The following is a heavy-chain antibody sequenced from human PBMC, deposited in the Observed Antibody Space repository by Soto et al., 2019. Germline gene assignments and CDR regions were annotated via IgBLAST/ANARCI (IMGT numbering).Heavy chain of an antibody. CDR3: GKDVVERVYCITPGCMGYYSYLIDV. D-gene: IGHD2-2*01. CDR2: ISWDSGTI. Sequence: ELQLVESGGDLVQPGRSLRLSCAASGFIFDDYAMHWVRQAPGKGLEWVSSISWDSGTIDYADSVKGRFTISRDNAKNSHCLQMYCLRSEDAALYFCGKDVVERVYCITPGCMGYYSYLIDVWGNGTTVTVSS. CDR1: GFIFDDYA. V-gene: IGHV3-9*01. J-gene: IGHJ6*03.